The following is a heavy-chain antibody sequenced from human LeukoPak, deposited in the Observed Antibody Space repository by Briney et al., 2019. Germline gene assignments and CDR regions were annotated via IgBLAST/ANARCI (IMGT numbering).Heavy chain of an antibody. Sequence: GGSLRLSCAASGITFSNYGMHWVRQAPGKGLEWVANIKQDGSEKYYVDSVKGRFTISRDNAKNSLYLQMNSLRAEDTAVYYCARTETWIQLWLAPFDYWGQGTLVTVSS. D-gene: IGHD5-18*01. CDR3: ARTETWIQLWLAPFDY. CDR1: GITFSNYG. J-gene: IGHJ4*02. V-gene: IGHV3-7*01. CDR2: IKQDGSEK.